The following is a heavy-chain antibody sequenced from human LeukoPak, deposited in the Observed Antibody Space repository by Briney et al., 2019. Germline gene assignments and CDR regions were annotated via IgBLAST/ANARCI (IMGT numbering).Heavy chain of an antibody. J-gene: IGHJ5*02. CDR1: GGSISSSSYY. Sequence: SETLSLTCTVSGGSISSSSYYWAWIRQPPGKGLEWVGSISYSGSTYYNPSLTSRITLSVDTSKRQFSLRLTSVTAADTAVYYCARHSGYALYNWFDPWGQGTLVTVSS. CDR3: ARHSGYALYNWFDP. D-gene: IGHD5-12*01. CDR2: ISYSGST. V-gene: IGHV4-39*01.